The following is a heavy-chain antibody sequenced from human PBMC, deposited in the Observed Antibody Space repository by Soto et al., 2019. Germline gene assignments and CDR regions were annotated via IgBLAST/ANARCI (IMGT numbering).Heavy chain of an antibody. D-gene: IGHD2-21*02. CDR1: GFTFSSYG. V-gene: IGHV3-33*01. CDR3: ARGGLTDYFDY. Sequence: QVQLVESGGGVVQHGRSLRLSCAASGFTFSSYGMHWVRQAPGKGLEWVAVIWYDGSNKYYADSVKGRFTISRDNSKNTLYLQMNSLRAEDTAVYYCARGGLTDYFDYWGQGTLVTVSS. CDR2: IWYDGSNK. J-gene: IGHJ4*02.